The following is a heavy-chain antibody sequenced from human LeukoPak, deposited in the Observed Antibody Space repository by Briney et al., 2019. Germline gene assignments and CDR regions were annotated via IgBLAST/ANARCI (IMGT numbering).Heavy chain of an antibody. Sequence: PGGSLRLSCAASGFTFDDYAMHWVRQAPGKGLEWVSLISDNSINTYYAGSVKGRFTISRDNSENSLYLQMNSLKTEDTALYYCAKISGSDSFDIWGRGTMVTVSS. J-gene: IGHJ3*02. V-gene: IGHV3-43*02. CDR1: GFTFDDYA. CDR3: AKISGSDSFDI. CDR2: ISDNSINT. D-gene: IGHD1-26*01.